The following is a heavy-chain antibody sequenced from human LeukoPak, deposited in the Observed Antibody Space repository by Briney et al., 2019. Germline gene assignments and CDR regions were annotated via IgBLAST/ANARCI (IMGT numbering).Heavy chain of an antibody. D-gene: IGHD1-1*01. J-gene: IGHJ6*01. V-gene: IGHV3-53*01. CDR3: ARDLPPALWNGMDA. CDR2: IYGSGTT. CDR1: GFTVSSNY. Sequence: GGSLRLSCVASGFTVSSNYMMWVRQAPGKGREWVSAIYGSGTTYYADSLKGRFAISRDPSKNTVYLQMNSLGPEDPAGYFCARDLPPALWNGMDAWGHGTTVTVSP.